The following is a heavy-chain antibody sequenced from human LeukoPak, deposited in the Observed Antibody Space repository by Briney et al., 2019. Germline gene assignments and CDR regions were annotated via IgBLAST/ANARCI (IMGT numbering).Heavy chain of an antibody. V-gene: IGHV5-51*01. J-gene: IGHJ4*02. D-gene: IGHD6-13*01. CDR1: GYSFTSYW. CDR3: ASGYSSSWLAFDY. CDR2: IYPGDSDT. Sequence: GVSLKISCKGSGYSFTSYWIGWVRQMPGKGLEWMGIIYPGDSDTRYSPSFQGQVTISADRSISTAYLQWTSLKASDTAMYYCASGYSSSWLAFDYWGQGTLVTVSS.